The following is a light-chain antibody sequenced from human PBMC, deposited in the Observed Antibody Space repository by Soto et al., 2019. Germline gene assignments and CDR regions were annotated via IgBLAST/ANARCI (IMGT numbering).Light chain of an antibody. CDR2: WAS. CDR1: QSVLYSSNNKNY. Sequence: DIVMTQSPDSLAVSLGERATINCKSSQSVLYSSNNKNYLAWYQQKPGQPPKLLIYWASTQESGVPDRFRGSGSGTDFTLTSGSLQAEDVAVYYCQQYYSPFTFGGGTKVEIK. J-gene: IGKJ4*01. CDR3: QQYYSPFT. V-gene: IGKV4-1*01.